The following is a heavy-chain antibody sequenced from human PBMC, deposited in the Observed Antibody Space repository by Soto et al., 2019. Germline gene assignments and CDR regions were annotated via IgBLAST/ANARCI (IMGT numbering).Heavy chain of an antibody. CDR1: GFTFSSYS. CDR3: ARPRGCSGYDHPDGYFGY. J-gene: IGHJ4*02. V-gene: IGHV3-48*01. Sequence: EVQLVESGGGLVQPGGSLRLSCAASGFTFSSYSMNWVRQAPGKGLEWVSYISSSSSTIYYADSVKGRFTISRDNAKNSLYLQMNSLGAEDTAVYYCARPRGCSGYDHPDGYFGYWGQGTLVTVSS. D-gene: IGHD5-12*01. CDR2: ISSSSSTI.